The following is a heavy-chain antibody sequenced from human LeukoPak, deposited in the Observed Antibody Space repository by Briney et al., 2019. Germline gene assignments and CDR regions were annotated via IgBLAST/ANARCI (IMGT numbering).Heavy chain of an antibody. J-gene: IGHJ4*02. D-gene: IGHD3-10*01. CDR3: ASSRGSGSYVND. CDR1: GFTFSDYY. V-gene: IGHV3-11*03. CDR2: ISATSTYT. Sequence: PGGSLILSCVASGFTFSDYYMNWIRQAPGKGLEWLSYISATSTYTNYADSVKGRFTISRDNAKNSLYLQMNSLRAEDTAVYYCASSRGSGSYVNDWGQGTLVTVSS.